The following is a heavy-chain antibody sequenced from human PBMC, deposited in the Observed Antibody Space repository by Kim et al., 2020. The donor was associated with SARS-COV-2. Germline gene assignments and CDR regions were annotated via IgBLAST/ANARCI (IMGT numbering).Heavy chain of an antibody. D-gene: IGHD1-1*01. V-gene: IGHV4-59*08. CDR2: INYSGST. J-gene: IGHJ6*03. Sequence: SETLSLTCTVSGVSISSYYWSWIRQPPGKGLEWIGYINYSGSTNYNPSPKSRVSTSVDTHTNHSFLKPSTVTAADTAVYYCARLLSRAATTRYSYYYC. CDR3: ARLLSRAATTRYSYYYC. CDR1: GVSISSYY.